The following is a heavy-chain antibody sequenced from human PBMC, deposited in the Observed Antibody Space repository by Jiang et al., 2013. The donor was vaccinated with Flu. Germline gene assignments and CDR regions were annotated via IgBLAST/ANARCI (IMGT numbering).Heavy chain of an antibody. J-gene: IGHJ4*02. Sequence: GAEVKKPGASVKVSCKASGYTFTSYAMHWVRQAPGQRLEWMGWINAGNGNTKYSQKFQGRVTITRDTSASTAYMELSSLRSEDTAVYYCARYLYGDYETGYFDYWGQGTLVTVSS. CDR2: INAGNGNT. CDR1: GYTFTSYA. CDR3: ARYLYGDYETGYFDY. V-gene: IGHV1-3*01. D-gene: IGHD4-17*01.